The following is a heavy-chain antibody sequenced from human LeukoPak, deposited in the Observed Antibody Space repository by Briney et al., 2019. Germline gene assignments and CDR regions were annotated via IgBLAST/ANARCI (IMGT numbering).Heavy chain of an antibody. Sequence: ASVKVSCKVSGYTLTELSMHWVRQAPGKGLEWMGGFDPEDGETIYAQKFQGRVTMTRDTSTSTVYMELSSLRSEDTAVYYCARGEYDPYYFDYWGQGTLVTVSS. CDR1: GYTLTELS. CDR3: ARGEYDPYYFDY. D-gene: IGHD1-1*01. V-gene: IGHV1-24*01. J-gene: IGHJ4*02. CDR2: FDPEDGET.